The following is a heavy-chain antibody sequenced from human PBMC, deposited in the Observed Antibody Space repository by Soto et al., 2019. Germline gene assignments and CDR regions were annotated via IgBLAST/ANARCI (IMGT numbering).Heavy chain of an antibody. CDR2: INAGNGNT. Sequence: ASVKVSCKASGYTFTSYAMHWVRQAPGQRLEWMGWINAGNGNTKYSQKFQGRVTITRDTSASTAYMELSSLRSEDTAVYYCARDIRDFWSGYQWNYYFDYWGQGTLVTVSS. V-gene: IGHV1-3*01. CDR1: GYTFTSYA. J-gene: IGHJ4*02. CDR3: ARDIRDFWSGYQWNYYFDY. D-gene: IGHD3-3*01.